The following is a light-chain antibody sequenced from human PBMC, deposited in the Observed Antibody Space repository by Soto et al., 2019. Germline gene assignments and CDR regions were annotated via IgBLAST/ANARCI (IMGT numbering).Light chain of an antibody. CDR2: EVS. V-gene: IGLV2-8*01. CDR3: SSHAGRNQLGV. Sequence: QSALTQPPSASGSPGQSVTISCTGTSSDVGGYNYVSWYQQHPGKAPKLMIYEVSKRPSGVPDRFSGSKSGNTASLTVSGLQAEDEGDYYCSSHAGRNQLGVFGRGTQVT. J-gene: IGLJ2*01. CDR1: SSDVGGYNY.